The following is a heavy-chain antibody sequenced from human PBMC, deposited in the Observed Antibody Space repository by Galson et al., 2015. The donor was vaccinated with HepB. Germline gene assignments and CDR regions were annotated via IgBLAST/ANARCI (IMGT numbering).Heavy chain of an antibody. J-gene: IGHJ4*02. CDR3: ARLSCGYYFDY. CDR2: TKTKAMSYTT. V-gene: IGHV3-72*01. Sequence: LRLSCAASGFTFSDHYMDWVRQAPGKGLEWVGRTKTKAMSYTTEYAASVKGRFTISRDDSKNLLYLQMNSLKTEDTAVYYCARLSCGYYFDYWGQGTLVTVSS. CDR1: GFTFSDHY. D-gene: IGHD6-25*01.